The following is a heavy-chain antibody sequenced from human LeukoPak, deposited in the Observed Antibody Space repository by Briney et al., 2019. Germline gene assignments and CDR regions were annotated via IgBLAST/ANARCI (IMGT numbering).Heavy chain of an antibody. D-gene: IGHD3-16*01. CDR3: ARLRPQGQDSRLGDY. CDR1: GYSFTSYW. J-gene: IGHJ4*02. CDR2: IYPGDSDT. V-gene: IGHV5-51*01. Sequence: GESLKISCKGSGYSFTSYWIGGVGQMPGKGLEWMGNIYPGDSDTRYSPSFQGQVTMSADKSISTAYLQWSSLKASDTAMYYCARLRPQGQDSRLGDYWGQGTLVTVSS.